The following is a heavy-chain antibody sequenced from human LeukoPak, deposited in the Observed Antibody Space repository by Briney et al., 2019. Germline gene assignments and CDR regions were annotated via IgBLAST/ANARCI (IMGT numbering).Heavy chain of an antibody. CDR2: ISGSGGST. CDR1: GFTFSSYA. V-gene: IGHV3-23*01. Sequence: GGSLRLSCAASGFTFSSYAMSWVRQAPGKGLEWVSAISGSGGSTYYADSVKGRFTISRDNSKNTLYLQMNSLRAGDTAVYYCAKDGRYFDWLFSNWFDPWGQGTLVTVSS. J-gene: IGHJ5*02. D-gene: IGHD3-9*01. CDR3: AKDGRYFDWLFSNWFDP.